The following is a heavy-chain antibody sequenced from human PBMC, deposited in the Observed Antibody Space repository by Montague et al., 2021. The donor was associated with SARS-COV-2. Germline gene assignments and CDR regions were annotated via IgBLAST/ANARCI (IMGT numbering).Heavy chain of an antibody. D-gene: IGHD6-19*01. CDR2: IYYSGST. CDR1: GGSISSSAYI. J-gene: IGHJ4*02. V-gene: IGHV4-39*07. Sequence: SETLSLTCTSSGGSISSSAYIWGWISPRPGKGLYGIVSIYYSGSTYYNPSLKSRVAISIDTSENQFSLKLSSVTAADTAVYYCARGNRIAVAGTDLDYWGQGTLVTVSS. CDR3: ARGNRIAVAGTDLDY.